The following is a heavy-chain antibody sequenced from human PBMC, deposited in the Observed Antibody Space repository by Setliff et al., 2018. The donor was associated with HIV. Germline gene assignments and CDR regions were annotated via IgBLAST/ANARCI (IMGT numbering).Heavy chain of an antibody. J-gene: IGHJ3*02. CDR3: ARDGYCGGDCYHDAFDI. CDR2: IYTSGST. Sequence: PSETLSLTCTVSGGSISSYYWSWIRQPPGKGLEWIGYIYTSGSTSYNPSLKSRVTISVDTSKNQFSLKLSSVTAADTAVYYCARDGYCGGDCYHDAFDIWGQGTRVTVSS. V-gene: IGHV4-4*08. CDR1: GGSISSYY. D-gene: IGHD2-21*02.